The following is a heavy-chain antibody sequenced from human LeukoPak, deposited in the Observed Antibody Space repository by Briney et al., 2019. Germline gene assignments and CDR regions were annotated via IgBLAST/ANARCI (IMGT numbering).Heavy chain of an antibody. CDR2: IYPGDSDT. D-gene: IGHD5-24*01. Sequence: GESLKTSFKGSGYSVTSYWIGWVRQMPGKGLEWMGIIYPGDSDTSYSPSFQGQVTISAHKSISTAYLQWSSLKASDTAKYYCARLGGRDGYNWGDFDYWGQGTLVTVSS. J-gene: IGHJ4*02. CDR3: ARLGGRDGYNWGDFDY. CDR1: GYSVTSYW. V-gene: IGHV5-51*01.